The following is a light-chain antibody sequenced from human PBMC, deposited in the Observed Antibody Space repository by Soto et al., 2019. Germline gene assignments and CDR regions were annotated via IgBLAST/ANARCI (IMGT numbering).Light chain of an antibody. CDR1: QNVGASY. J-gene: IGKJ2*01. Sequence: EIVLTQSPGILSLSPGEGAALSCRASQNVGASYIAWYQQKPGQAPRLLIYGASIRATGIADRFSGSGSGTDFTLTITRLEPEDFAIYYWQKYGGPPYTFGQGTKLEIK. CDR2: GAS. CDR3: QKYGGPPYT. V-gene: IGKV3-20*01.